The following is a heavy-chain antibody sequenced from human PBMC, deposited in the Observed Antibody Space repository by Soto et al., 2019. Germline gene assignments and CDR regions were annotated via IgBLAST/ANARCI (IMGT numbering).Heavy chain of an antibody. CDR3: AKNQGVELVPLATVDWFDP. J-gene: IGHJ5*02. V-gene: IGHV3-23*01. CDR2: ISGSGFKK. D-gene: IGHD1-26*01. CDR1: GFIFENFV. Sequence: LRLSCAASGFIFENFVMRWVRQVPGKGLEWISSISGSGFKKYYADSVKGRFTISRDNSKSTVYLELNNLSAEDTAVYHCAKNQGVELVPLATVDWFDPWGQGSVVTVSS.